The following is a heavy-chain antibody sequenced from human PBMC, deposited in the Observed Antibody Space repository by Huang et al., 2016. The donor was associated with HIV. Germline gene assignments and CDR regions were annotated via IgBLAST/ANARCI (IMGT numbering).Heavy chain of an antibody. CDR2: VNDSGAT. CDR1: GGSFTGNY. V-gene: IGHV4-34*02. J-gene: IGHJ6*02. D-gene: IGHD3-3*01. CDR3: ARQWTILEWLLGLDV. Sequence: QMQLQQRGAGLLKPSETLSLTCGVSGGSFTGNYLTWSRQAPGQGLEWIGEVNDSGATNYTPSLNGRGTISLDKSNRELSLNLRSVTAADTAVYYCARQWTILEWLLGLDVWGQGTTVIVSS.